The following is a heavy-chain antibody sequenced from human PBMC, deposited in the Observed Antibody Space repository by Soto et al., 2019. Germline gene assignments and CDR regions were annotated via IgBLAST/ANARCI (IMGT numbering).Heavy chain of an antibody. V-gene: IGHV1-58*02. D-gene: IGHD2-2*01. CDR3: AAAATKSDIVPLPAATPYQYFDL. CDR2: IVVGSGNT. CDR1: GFTFTSSA. J-gene: IGHJ2*01. Sequence: QLQLVQSGPEVKKPGTSVKVSCKASGFTFTSSAMQWVRQARGQRLEWIGWIVVGSGNTNYAQEFQERVTITRDMSTGTAYMELSSLRSEDTAVYYCAAAATKSDIVPLPAATPYQYFDLWGRGTLVTVTS.